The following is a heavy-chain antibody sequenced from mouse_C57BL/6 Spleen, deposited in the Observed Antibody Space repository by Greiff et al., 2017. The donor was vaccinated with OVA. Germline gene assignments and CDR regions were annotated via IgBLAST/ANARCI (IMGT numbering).Heavy chain of an antibody. CDR2: IHPNSGST. J-gene: IGHJ3*01. D-gene: IGHD2-4*01. Sequence: QVQLQQPGAELVKPGASVKLSCKASGYTFTSYWMHWVKQRPGQGLEWIGMIHPNSGSTNYNEKFKSKATLTVDKSSSTAYMQLSSLTSEDSAVYYCARSYDYESFAYWGQGTLVTVSA. CDR3: ARSYDYESFAY. CDR1: GYTFTSYW. V-gene: IGHV1-64*01.